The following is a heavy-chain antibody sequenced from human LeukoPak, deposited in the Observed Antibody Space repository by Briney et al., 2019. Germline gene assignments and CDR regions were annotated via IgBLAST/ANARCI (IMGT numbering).Heavy chain of an antibody. CDR1: GFTFSSYA. J-gene: IGHJ4*02. CDR3: AKAKRLMKTYYYDSSGYSTIKYYFDY. Sequence: PGGSLRLSCAASGFTFSSYAMSWVRQAPGKGLERVSAISGSGGSTYYADSVKGRFTISRDNSKNTLYLQMNSLRAEDTAVYYCAKAKRLMKTYYYDSSGYSTIKYYFDYWGQGTLVTVSS. CDR2: ISGSGGST. V-gene: IGHV3-23*01. D-gene: IGHD3-22*01.